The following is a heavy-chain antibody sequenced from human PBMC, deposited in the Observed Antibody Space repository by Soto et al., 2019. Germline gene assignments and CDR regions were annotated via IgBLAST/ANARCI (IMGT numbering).Heavy chain of an antibody. CDR2: INSDGSST. D-gene: IGHD3-3*01. V-gene: IGHV3-74*01. Sequence: GGSLRLSCAASGFTFSSYWMHWVRQAPGKGLVGVSRINSDGSSTSYADSVKGRFTISRDNAKNTLYLQMNSLRAEDTAVYYCARGSLEWFPMDVWGQGTTVTVSS. CDR3: ARGSLEWFPMDV. CDR1: GFTFSSYW. J-gene: IGHJ6*02.